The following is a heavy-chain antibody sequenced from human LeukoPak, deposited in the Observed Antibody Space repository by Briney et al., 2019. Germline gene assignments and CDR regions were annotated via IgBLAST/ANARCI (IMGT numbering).Heavy chain of an antibody. Sequence: PSQTLSPTCTVSGGSISSYYWSWIRQPAGKGLEWIGRIYTSGSTNYNPSLKSRVTMSVDTSKNQFSLRLSSVNAADTAVYFCAREGTSGGLNWLDPWGQGTLVTVSS. D-gene: IGHD3-10*01. J-gene: IGHJ5*02. CDR3: AREGTSGGLNWLDP. CDR2: IYTSGST. CDR1: GGSISSYY. V-gene: IGHV4-4*07.